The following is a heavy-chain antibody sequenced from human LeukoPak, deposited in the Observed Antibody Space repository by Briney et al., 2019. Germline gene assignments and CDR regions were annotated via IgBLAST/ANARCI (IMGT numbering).Heavy chain of an antibody. V-gene: IGHV1-46*01. CDR2: INPSGGST. Sequence: ASVKVACKASGYTFTSYYMHWVRQAPGQGLEWMGIINPSGGSTSYAQKFKGRVTMTRDTSTSTVYMELSSLRSEDTAVYYCATSVVVVAATGYSYGPFDYWGQGTLVTVSS. J-gene: IGHJ4*02. CDR1: GYTFTSYY. D-gene: IGHD2-15*01. CDR3: ATSVVVVAATGYSYGPFDY.